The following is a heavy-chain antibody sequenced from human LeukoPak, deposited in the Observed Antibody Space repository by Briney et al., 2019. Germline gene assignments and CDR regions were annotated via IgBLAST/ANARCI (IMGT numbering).Heavy chain of an antibody. V-gene: IGHV3-53*01. J-gene: IGHJ4*02. Sequence: GGSLRLSCAAPGFTVSNSYMSWVRQAPGKGLEWVSVIYSGGTTYYADSVKGRFTISRDNSNNTMYLQMNSLRAEDTAVYYCARVLRWSGYRFDYWGQGTLVTVSS. D-gene: IGHD3-3*01. CDR1: GFTVSNSY. CDR2: IYSGGTT. CDR3: ARVLRWSGYRFDY.